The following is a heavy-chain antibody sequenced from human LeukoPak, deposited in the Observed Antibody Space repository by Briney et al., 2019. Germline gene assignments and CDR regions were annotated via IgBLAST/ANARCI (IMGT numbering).Heavy chain of an antibody. Sequence: QPGRSLRLSCAASGFTFSSYSMNWVRQAPGKGLEWVSYISSSSSTIYYADSVKGRFTISRDNAKNSLYLQMNSLRAEDTAVYYCAREAIAGQWPGEIDYWGQGTLVTVSS. V-gene: IGHV3-48*04. CDR3: AREAIAGQWPGEIDY. CDR2: ISSSSSTI. D-gene: IGHD6-19*01. J-gene: IGHJ4*02. CDR1: GFTFSSYS.